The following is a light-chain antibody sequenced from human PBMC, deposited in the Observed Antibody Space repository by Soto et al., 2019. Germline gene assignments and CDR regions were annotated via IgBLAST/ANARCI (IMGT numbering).Light chain of an antibody. Sequence: QSALTQPPSVSGYPGQSVAISCTGTSSDVGGYNYVSWYQQHPGKAPKLMIYDVSKRPSGVPDRFSGSKSGNTASLTISGLQAEDEADYYCCSYAGNYILVFGGGTKLTVL. J-gene: IGLJ2*01. CDR3: CSYAGNYILV. CDR2: DVS. V-gene: IGLV2-11*01. CDR1: SSDVGGYNY.